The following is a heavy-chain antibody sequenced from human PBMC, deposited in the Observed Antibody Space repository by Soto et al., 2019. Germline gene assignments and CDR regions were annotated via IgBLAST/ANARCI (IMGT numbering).Heavy chain of an antibody. D-gene: IGHD3-9*01. Sequence: GGALRLPCAASGFTLYDYAIHLGRQAPGEGPGWVSGISWNSGSIGYADSVKGRFTISRDNAKNSLYLQMNSLRAEDTALYYCAKSRQKRFHYDILTGYFDYWGQGTLVTVSS. V-gene: IGHV3-9*01. CDR2: ISWNSGSI. J-gene: IGHJ4*02. CDR3: AKSRQKRFHYDILTGYFDY. CDR1: GFTLYDYA.